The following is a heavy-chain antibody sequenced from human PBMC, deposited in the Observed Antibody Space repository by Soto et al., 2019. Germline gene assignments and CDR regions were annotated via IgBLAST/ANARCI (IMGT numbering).Heavy chain of an antibody. J-gene: IGHJ3*02. D-gene: IGHD5-12*01. CDR2: IYYTGKT. Sequence: TLTLTSTGSGGAVSYGGYYCTWIRPFPGKGLEWIGYIYYTGKTYYNPSLKSRVSMSADTSKNQFSLKLTSVTAADTAVYYCARHVVYRGYGGGDDPFDIWGQGTMVT. CDR3: ARHVVYRGYGGGDDPFDI. CDR1: GGAVSYGGYY. V-gene: IGHV4-31*03.